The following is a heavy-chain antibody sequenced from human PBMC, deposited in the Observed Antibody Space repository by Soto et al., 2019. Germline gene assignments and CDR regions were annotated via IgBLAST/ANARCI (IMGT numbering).Heavy chain of an antibody. J-gene: IGHJ4*02. CDR3: ARGEVLPAASLDY. V-gene: IGHV4-31*03. D-gene: IGHD2-2*01. Sequence: TLSLTCTVSGGSISSSGYYWSWIRQRPGKGLEWIGDIHYSGSTFYNPSLKSRVTISVDTSENQFSLKLSSMTAADTAVYYCARGEVLPAASLDYWGQGTLGTVS. CDR2: IHYSGST. CDR1: GGSISSSGYY.